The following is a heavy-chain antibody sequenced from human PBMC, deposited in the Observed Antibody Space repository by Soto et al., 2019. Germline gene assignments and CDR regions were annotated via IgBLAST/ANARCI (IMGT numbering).Heavy chain of an antibody. V-gene: IGHV4-39*01. CDR1: GGSITSSSYY. CDR2: IYYTGSA. CDR3: ASAGPASYYDILTGYYPNWFDP. Sequence: PSETLSLTCIVSGGSITSSSYYWGWIRQSPGKGLEWIGNIYYTGSAYYNPSLKSRITMSVDTSKNQFSLKLSSVTAADTAVYYCASAGPASYYDILTGYYPNWFDPWGQGTLVTVSS. D-gene: IGHD3-9*01. J-gene: IGHJ5*02.